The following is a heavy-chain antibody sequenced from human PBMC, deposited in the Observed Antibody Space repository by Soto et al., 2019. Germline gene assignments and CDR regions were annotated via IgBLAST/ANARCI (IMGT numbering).Heavy chain of an antibody. CDR2: IIPLLSTS. CDR3: XXXXXXXXXXXGYDAIDY. D-gene: IGHD5-12*01. V-gene: IGHV1-69*08. Sequence: QVQLEQSGAEVKKPGSSVRVSCKASGGPFSNDIITWVRQAPGQGLEWMGRIIPLLSTSTYAQNFQGRLTXXXXXXXXXXXXXXXXXXXXXXXXXXXXXXXXXXXXXXGYDAIDYWGQGTRITVSS. J-gene: IGHJ4*02. CDR1: GGPFSNDI.